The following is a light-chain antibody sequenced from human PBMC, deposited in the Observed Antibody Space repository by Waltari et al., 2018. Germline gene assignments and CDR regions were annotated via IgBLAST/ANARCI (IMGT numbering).Light chain of an antibody. J-gene: IGKJ2*03. V-gene: IGKV3-11*01. CDR2: GAS. CDR3: YQHSSGYS. CDR1: QSVSSY. Sequence: VILTKSPATLSLSPGERANLSCRASQSVSSYLAWYQQKPGQAPRLLIYGASSRATGIPDRFSGSGSGTDFTLTISSLEPEDVGVYHCYQHSSGYSFGQGTRVEIK.